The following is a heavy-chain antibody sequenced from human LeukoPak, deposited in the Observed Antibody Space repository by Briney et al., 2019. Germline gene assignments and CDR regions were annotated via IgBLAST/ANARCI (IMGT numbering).Heavy chain of an antibody. CDR3: ARDQTTDYGDYLGFDY. CDR2: INPNSDGT. V-gene: IGHV1-2*02. Sequence: ASVKVASKASGYTFTGYYMHWERQAPGQGLEWMGWINPNSDGTNYAQKFQGRVTMTRDTSISTAYMELSRLRSDDTAVYYCARDQTTDYGDYLGFDYWGQGTLVTVSS. J-gene: IGHJ4*02. D-gene: IGHD4-17*01. CDR1: GYTFTGYY.